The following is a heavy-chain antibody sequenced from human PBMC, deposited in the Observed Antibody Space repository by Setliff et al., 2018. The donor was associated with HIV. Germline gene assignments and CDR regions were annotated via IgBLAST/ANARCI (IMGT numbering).Heavy chain of an antibody. Sequence: ASVKVSCKASGYSFSNHAMHWVRQAPGQSLEWMGWINAGNGNTKYSQKFQGRVTMTTDTPTKTGYMELRSLTSNDTAIYYCANRLRSSNNWYYFDYWGPGTLVTVSS. D-gene: IGHD6-13*01. J-gene: IGHJ4*02. CDR2: INAGNGNT. CDR3: ANRLRSSNNWYYFDY. V-gene: IGHV1-3*01. CDR1: GYSFSNHA.